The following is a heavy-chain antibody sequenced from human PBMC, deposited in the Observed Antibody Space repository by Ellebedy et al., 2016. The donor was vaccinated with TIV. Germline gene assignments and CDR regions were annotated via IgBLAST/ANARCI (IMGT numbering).Heavy chain of an antibody. V-gene: IGHV4-4*07. CDR1: GGSISSYY. CDR2: IYTSGST. D-gene: IGHD5/OR15-5a*01. CDR3: ARDRTPPTSVQVYYYYYYMDV. J-gene: IGHJ6*03. Sequence: SETLSLXCTVSGGSISSYYWSWIRQPAGKGLEWIGRIYTSGSTNYNPSLKSRVTMSVDTSKNQFSLKLSSVTAADTAVYYCARDRTPPTSVQVYYYYYYMDVWGKGTTVTVSS.